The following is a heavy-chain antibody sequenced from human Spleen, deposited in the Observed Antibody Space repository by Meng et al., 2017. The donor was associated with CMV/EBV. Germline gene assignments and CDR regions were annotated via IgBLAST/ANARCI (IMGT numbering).Heavy chain of an antibody. Sequence: SETLSLTCSVSGGSISGHYWTWIRHPPGKGLEWIGYIYYTGSTSYNPSLKSRIAISVDTSKNHFFLRLRSVTAADTAVYYCAKMDRYDFWMDVWGQGTTVTV. D-gene: IGHD3-3*01. CDR2: IYYTGST. J-gene: IGHJ6*02. CDR1: GGSISGHY. V-gene: IGHV4-59*11. CDR3: AKMDRYDFWMDV.